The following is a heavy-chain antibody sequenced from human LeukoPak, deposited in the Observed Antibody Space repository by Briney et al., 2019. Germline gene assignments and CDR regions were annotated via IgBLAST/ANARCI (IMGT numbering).Heavy chain of an antibody. D-gene: IGHD6-13*01. CDR2: XXPGDSXT. CDR1: GYSFTSYW. Sequence: GESLKISCKGSGYSFTSYWIGWVRQMPGKXXXXXXXXXPGDSXTRXXXSXXXXXXXXXDKSISTAYLQWSSLKASDTAMYYCARHFVPGIAAAAIDYWGQGTLVTVSS. V-gene: IGHV5-51*01. CDR3: ARHFVPGIAAAAIDY. J-gene: IGHJ4*02.